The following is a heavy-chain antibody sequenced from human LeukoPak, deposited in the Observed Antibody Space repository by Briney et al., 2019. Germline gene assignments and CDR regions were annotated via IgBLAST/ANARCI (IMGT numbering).Heavy chain of an antibody. Sequence: PGGSLRLSCAASGFTFSSYAMHWVRQAPGKGLEWVAVISYDGSNKYYADSVKGQFTISRDNSKNTLYLQMNSLRAEDTAVYYCARDHIGITMIVVSPLFDYWGQGTLVTVSS. D-gene: IGHD3-22*01. CDR1: GFTFSSYA. CDR3: ARDHIGITMIVVSPLFDY. CDR2: ISYDGSNK. V-gene: IGHV3-30*04. J-gene: IGHJ4*02.